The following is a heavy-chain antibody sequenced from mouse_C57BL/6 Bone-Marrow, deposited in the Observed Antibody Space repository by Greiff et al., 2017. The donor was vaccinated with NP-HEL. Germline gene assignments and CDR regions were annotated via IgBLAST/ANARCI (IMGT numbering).Heavy chain of an antibody. CDR2: IDPSDSYT. Sequence: QVQLQQSGAELVRPGTSVKLSCKASGYTFTSYWMHWVKQRPGQGLEWIGVIDPSDSYTNYNQKFKGKATLTVDTSSSTAYMQLSSLTSEDSAVYYCARWAYYYGSSFDYWGQGTTLTVSS. J-gene: IGHJ2*01. V-gene: IGHV1-59*01. CDR3: ARWAYYYGSSFDY. CDR1: GYTFTSYW. D-gene: IGHD1-1*01.